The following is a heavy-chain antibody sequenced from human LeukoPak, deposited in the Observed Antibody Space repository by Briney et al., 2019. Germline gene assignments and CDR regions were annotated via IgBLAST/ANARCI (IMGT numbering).Heavy chain of an antibody. CDR3: TYGDYPPTY. J-gene: IGHJ4*02. V-gene: IGHV3-30*03. Sequence: GGSLRLSCAASGFTFSSYGMHWVRQAPGKGLEWVAVISYDGSNKYYADSVKGRFTISRDNSKNTLYLQMNGLRAEDTAVYYCTYGDYPPTYWGQGTLVSVSS. CDR1: GFTFSSYG. CDR2: ISYDGSNK. D-gene: IGHD4-17*01.